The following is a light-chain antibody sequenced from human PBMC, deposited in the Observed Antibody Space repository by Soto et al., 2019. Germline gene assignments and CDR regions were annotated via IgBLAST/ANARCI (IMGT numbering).Light chain of an antibody. V-gene: IGLV2-23*01. Sequence: QSALTQPASVSGSPGQSITISCTGSSSDVGNYNLVSWYRQHPGKAPQLIIVEDSKRPSGFSNRFSGSKSGNTASLTISGLQAEDEADYYCCSYVDRNIYVFGTGTKVTVL. CDR3: CSYVDRNIYV. CDR1: SSDVGNYNL. J-gene: IGLJ1*01. CDR2: EDS.